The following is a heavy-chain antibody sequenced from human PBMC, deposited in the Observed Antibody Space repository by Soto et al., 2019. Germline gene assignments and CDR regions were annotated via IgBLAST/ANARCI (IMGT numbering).Heavy chain of an antibody. CDR2: INPKNGGK. V-gene: IGHV1-2*02. J-gene: IGHJ1*01. CDR3: VRGQSVLYLDL. D-gene: IGHD1-20*01. CDR1: GYTLTDFY. Sequence: GASSKGSCKYSGYTLTDFYIHWVRQAPVQVLERVGWINPKNGGKNYAQKFQGRVTMTRDTSVKTSYMDLNRLNFDDSAIYYCVRGQSVLYLDLWGRGTQVTVSS.